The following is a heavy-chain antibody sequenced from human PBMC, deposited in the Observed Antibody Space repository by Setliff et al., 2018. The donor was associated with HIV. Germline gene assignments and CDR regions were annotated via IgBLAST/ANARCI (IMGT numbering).Heavy chain of an antibody. CDR1: GGSISSSSYY. Sequence: SETLSLTCTVSGGSISSSSYYWGWIRQPPGKGLEWIGSIYYSGSTYYNPSLKSRVTISVDTSKNQLSLKLSSVTAADTAVYYCARQDSYSYGYNYFDYWGQGTLVTVSS. CDR3: ARQDSYSYGYNYFDY. V-gene: IGHV4-39*01. D-gene: IGHD5-18*01. J-gene: IGHJ4*02. CDR2: IYYSGST.